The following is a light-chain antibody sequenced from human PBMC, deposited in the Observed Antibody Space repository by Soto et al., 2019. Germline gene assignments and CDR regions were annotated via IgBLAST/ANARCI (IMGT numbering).Light chain of an antibody. V-gene: IGKV4-1*01. CDR1: QSVLYSSNNKNY. Sequence: DIVMTQSPDSLAVSLGERATINCKSSQSVLYSSNNKNYLAWYQQKPGQPPKLLIYWASTRESGVPDRFSGSGSGTDFTLTISSLQAEDVAVYYCQQYYSTPFTFGPVTTVDIK. CDR2: WAS. CDR3: QQYYSTPFT. J-gene: IGKJ3*01.